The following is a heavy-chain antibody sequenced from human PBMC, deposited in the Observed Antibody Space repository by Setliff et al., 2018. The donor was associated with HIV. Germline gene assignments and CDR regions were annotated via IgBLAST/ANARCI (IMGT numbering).Heavy chain of an antibody. CDR2: IYSGGST. CDR3: ARGRTGVTAPLH. J-gene: IGHJ4*02. Sequence: GGSLRLSCAASGITVSSNYMSWVRQAPGTGLEWVSVIYSGGSTYYADSVKGRFAISRDNSKNTLYLQMNSLRVEDTAVYYCARGRTGVTAPLHWGQGTLVTVSS. V-gene: IGHV3-53*01. D-gene: IGHD3-10*01. CDR1: GITVSSNY.